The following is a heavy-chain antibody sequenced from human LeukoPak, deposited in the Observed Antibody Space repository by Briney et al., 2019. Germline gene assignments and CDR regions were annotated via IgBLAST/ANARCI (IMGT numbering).Heavy chain of an antibody. CDR2: IIPILGIA. V-gene: IGHV1-69*04. D-gene: IGHD3-10*01. J-gene: IGHJ4*02. CDR1: GGTFSSYA. CDR3: ARAGDFYVSGSYLGY. Sequence: ASVKVSCKASGGTFSSYAISWVRQAPGQGLEWMGRIIPILGIANYAQKLQGRVTMTTDTSTSTAYMELRSLRSDDTAVYYCARAGDFYVSGSYLGYWGQGTLVTVSS.